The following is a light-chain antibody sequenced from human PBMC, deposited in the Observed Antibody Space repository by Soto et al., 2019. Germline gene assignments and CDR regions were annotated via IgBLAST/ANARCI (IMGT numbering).Light chain of an antibody. Sequence: IVMTQSPATLSVSPGARATLSCRASQSIRSKLAWYQQNPGQAPRLLIYGASTRASAIPDRFSGGGSGTEFTLSISSLQSEDFAVYYCQQYNNWPRPWTFGHGTRVEI. J-gene: IGKJ1*01. V-gene: IGKV3-15*01. CDR2: GAS. CDR1: QSIRSK. CDR3: QQYNNWPRPWT.